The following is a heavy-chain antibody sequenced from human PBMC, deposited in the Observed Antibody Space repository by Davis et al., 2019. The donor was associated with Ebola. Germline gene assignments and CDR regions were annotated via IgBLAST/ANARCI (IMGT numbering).Heavy chain of an antibody. CDR3: AKVATVRGRIINEDVYFDF. D-gene: IGHD3-10*01. Sequence: GGSLRLSCTASGFSFGSYWMSWVRQAPGKGLECVANIREDGCEKYFVDSAKGRYTISRDNAKNSLYLQMNSLRAEDTAVYYCAKVATVRGRIINEDVYFDFWGQGTLVTVSS. CDR2: IREDGCEK. CDR1: GFSFGSYW. V-gene: IGHV3-7*03. J-gene: IGHJ4*02.